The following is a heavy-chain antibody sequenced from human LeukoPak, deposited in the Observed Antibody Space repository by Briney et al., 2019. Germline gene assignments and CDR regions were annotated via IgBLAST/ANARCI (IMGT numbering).Heavy chain of an antibody. D-gene: IGHD4-23*01. CDR1: GFTFSSYA. CDR3: ARGRYGGNPGAQDYYYYYMDV. J-gene: IGHJ6*03. CDR2: ISSNGGST. V-gene: IGHV3-64*01. Sequence: GGSLRRSCAASGFTFSSYAMHWVRQAPGKGLEYVSAISSNGGSTYYANSVKGRFTISRDNSKNTLYLQMGSLRAEDMAVYYCARGRYGGNPGAQDYYYYYMDVWGKGTTVTISS.